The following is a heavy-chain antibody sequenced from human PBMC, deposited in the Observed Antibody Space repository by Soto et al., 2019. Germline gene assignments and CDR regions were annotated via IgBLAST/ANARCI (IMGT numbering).Heavy chain of an antibody. D-gene: IGHD3-10*01. Sequence: GGSLRLSCAASGFTFSSYWMHWVRQAPGKGLVWVSRVNSDASTINYADSVKGRFTISRDNAKNTLYLQMNSLRAEDTAFYYCARARSYNYGFERWGQGALVTVSS. CDR2: VNSDASTI. CDR1: GFTFSSYW. CDR3: ARARSYNYGFER. V-gene: IGHV3-74*01. J-gene: IGHJ4*02.